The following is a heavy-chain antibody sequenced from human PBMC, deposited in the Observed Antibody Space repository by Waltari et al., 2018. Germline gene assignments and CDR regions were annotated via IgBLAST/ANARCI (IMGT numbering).Heavy chain of an antibody. Sequence: QLQLQESGPGLVKPSEPLSLTCTVSGGSISSSSYYWGWIRQPPGQGLEWIGSIYYSGDTDYSLSPKSRVTISVDTYKSQFSLKLSSVTAADTAVYYCASTVRERSKYVKVAATRSGLYWGQGTLVTGSS. CDR3: ASTVRERSKYVKVAATRSGLY. CDR1: GGSISSSSYY. V-gene: IGHV4-39*07. D-gene: IGHD2-15*01. CDR2: IYYSGDT. J-gene: IGHJ4*02.